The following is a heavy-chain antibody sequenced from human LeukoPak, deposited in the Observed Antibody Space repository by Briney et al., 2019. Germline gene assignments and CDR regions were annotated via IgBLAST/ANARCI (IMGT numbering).Heavy chain of an antibody. CDR3: ARARYYYDSSGYLAY. CDR1: GFTFSSYW. D-gene: IGHD3-22*01. Sequence: GGSLRLSCAASGFTFSSYWMSWVRQAPGKGLEWVANIKQDGSEKYYVDSVKGRFTISRDNAKNSLCLQMNSLRAEDTAVYYCARARYYYDSSGYLAYWGQGTLVTVSS. V-gene: IGHV3-7*01. CDR2: IKQDGSEK. J-gene: IGHJ4*02.